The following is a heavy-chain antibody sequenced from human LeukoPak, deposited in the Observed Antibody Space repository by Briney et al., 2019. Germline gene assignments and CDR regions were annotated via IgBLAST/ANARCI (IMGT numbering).Heavy chain of an antibody. Sequence: ASVKVSCKASGYTFTSYGISWVRQAPGQGLEWMGWISAYNGNTNYAQKLQGRVTMTTDTSTSTAYMELRSLRSGDTAVYYCARGPVVVPPKRAYYFDYWGQGTLVTVSS. CDR1: GYTFTSYG. J-gene: IGHJ4*02. V-gene: IGHV1-18*01. CDR3: ARGPVVVPPKRAYYFDY. CDR2: ISAYNGNT. D-gene: IGHD2-2*01.